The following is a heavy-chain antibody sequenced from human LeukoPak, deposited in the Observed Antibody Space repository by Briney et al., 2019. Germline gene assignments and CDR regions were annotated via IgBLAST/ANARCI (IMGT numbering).Heavy chain of an antibody. V-gene: IGHV3-20*04. CDR3: ASFNSRAAFDI. CDR1: GFTFDDYG. D-gene: IGHD5-18*01. J-gene: IGHJ3*02. Sequence: GSLRLSCAASGFTFDDYGMSWVRQAPGKGLEWVSGINWNGGSTGYADSVKGRFTISRDNAKNSLYLQMNSLRAEDTAVYYCASFNSRAAFDIWGQGTMVTVSS. CDR2: INWNGGST.